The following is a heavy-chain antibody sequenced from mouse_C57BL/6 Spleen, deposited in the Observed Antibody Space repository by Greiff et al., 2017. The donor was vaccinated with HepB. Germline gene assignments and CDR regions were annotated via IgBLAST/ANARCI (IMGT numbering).Heavy chain of an antibody. J-gene: IGHJ3*01. CDR3: GNWDEGFGY. V-gene: IGHV5-17*01. D-gene: IGHD4-1*01. CDR1: GFTFSDYG. Sequence: EVKLVESGGGLVKPGGSLKLSCAASGFTFSDYGMHWVRQAPEKGLEWVAYISSGSSTIYYADKVKGRFTISRDNAKNTLFLQMTSLRFEDTAMYYCGNWDEGFGYWGQGTLVTVSA. CDR2: ISSGSSTI.